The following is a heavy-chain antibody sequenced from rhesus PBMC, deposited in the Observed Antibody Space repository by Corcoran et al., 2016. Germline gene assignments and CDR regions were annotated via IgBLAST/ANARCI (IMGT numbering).Heavy chain of an antibody. D-gene: IGHD4-23*01. J-gene: IGHJ4*01. V-gene: IGHV4S12*01. CDR2: SYSNSEST. CDR1: GGTISSGYCY. CDR3: ARDEYSNGGYYFDY. Sequence: QVQLQESGPGVVKPSETLSLTCAVSGGTISSGYCYWCWIRQPPGKALEWIGGSYSNSESTNDNPSLKSRVTISKDTSKNQFSLKRSSVTATDTAVYYCARDEYSNGGYYFDYWGQGVLVTVSS.